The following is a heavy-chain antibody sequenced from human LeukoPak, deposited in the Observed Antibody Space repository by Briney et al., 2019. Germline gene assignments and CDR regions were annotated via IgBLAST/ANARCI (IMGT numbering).Heavy chain of an antibody. CDR1: GYTFTSYG. J-gene: IGHJ4*02. CDR3: LIVVVPAAIGY. V-gene: IGHV1-18*01. CDR2: ISAYNGNT. Sequence: ASVKVSCKASGYTFTSYGISWVRQAPGQGLEWMGWISAYNGNTNYAQKLQGRVTMTTDTSTSTAYMELSSLRSEDTAVYYCLIVVVPAAIGYWGQGTLVTVSS. D-gene: IGHD2-2*01.